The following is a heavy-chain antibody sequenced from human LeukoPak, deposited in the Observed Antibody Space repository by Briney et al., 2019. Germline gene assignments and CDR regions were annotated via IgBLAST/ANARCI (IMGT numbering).Heavy chain of an antibody. J-gene: IGHJ3*02. CDR2: IWYDGSNK. CDR3: ARARLVVDLHDAFDI. V-gene: IGHV3-33*01. Sequence: GGSLRLSCAASRFTFSSYGMHWVRQAPGKGLEWVAVIWYDGSNKYYADSVKGRFTISRDNSKNTLYLQMNSLRAEDTAVYYCARARLVVDLHDAFDIWGQGTMVTVSS. D-gene: IGHD3-16*01. CDR1: RFTFSSYG.